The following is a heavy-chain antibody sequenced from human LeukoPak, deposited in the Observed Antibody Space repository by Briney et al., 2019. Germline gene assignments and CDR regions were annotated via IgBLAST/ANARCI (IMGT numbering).Heavy chain of an antibody. CDR3: ARVGYYESSGYYEY. D-gene: IGHD3-22*01. J-gene: IGHJ4*02. CDR2: INPNSGGT. Sequence: ASVKVSCKASGYTLTDYYMHWARQAPGQGLEWMGRINPNSGGTNYAQKFQGRVTMTRDTSISTVYMELSRLRSDDTAVYYCARVGYYESSGYYEYWGQGTLVTVSS. V-gene: IGHV1-2*06. CDR1: GYTLTDYY.